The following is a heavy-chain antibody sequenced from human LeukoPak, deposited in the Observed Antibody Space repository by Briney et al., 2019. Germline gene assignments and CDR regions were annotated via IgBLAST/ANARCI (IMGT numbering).Heavy chain of an antibody. D-gene: IGHD2-21*01. Sequence: GGSLRLSCAASGLTVTGNYMSWVRQAPGKGLEWVSVLYSGGSTYYADSVKGRFTISRDNPKNTMFLQLNSLRTEDTAVYYCARVVECGGDSRCYGLDYFDYWGQGTLVTVSS. V-gene: IGHV3-66*02. CDR2: LYSGGST. J-gene: IGHJ4*02. CDR1: GLTVTGNY. CDR3: ARVVECGGDSRCYGLDYFDY.